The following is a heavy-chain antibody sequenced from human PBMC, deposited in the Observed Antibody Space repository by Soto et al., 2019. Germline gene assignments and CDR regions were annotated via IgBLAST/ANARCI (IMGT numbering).Heavy chain of an antibody. Sequence: SVNVACKASGYTLGSYYIHWVRQAPGPGLEWIGMINPTSGSTSYSQKFQGRVTVTRDTSTSTVYMELSRLRSEYTAVYYCARSDGFDFWGQGSLVTVSS. V-gene: IGHV1-46*01. J-gene: IGHJ4*02. CDR1: GYTLGSYY. CDR2: INPTSGST. CDR3: ARSDGFDF.